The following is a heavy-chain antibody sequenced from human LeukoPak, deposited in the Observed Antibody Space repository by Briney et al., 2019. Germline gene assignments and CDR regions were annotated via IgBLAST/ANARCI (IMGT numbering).Heavy chain of an antibody. CDR3: ARGGFGEYDRPYYYYYYMDV. CDR1: GYTFTGYY. V-gene: IGHV1-2*02. CDR2: INPNSGGT. Sequence: GASVKVSCKASGYTFTGYYMHWVRQAPGQGLEWMGWINPNSGGTNYAQKFQGRVTMTRDTSISTAYMELSRLRSDDTAVYYCARGGFGEYDRPYYYYYYMDVWGKGTTVTISS. D-gene: IGHD3-10*01. J-gene: IGHJ6*03.